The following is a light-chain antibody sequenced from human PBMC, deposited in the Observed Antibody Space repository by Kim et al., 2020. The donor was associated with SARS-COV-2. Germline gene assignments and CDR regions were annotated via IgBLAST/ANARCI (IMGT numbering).Light chain of an antibody. CDR1: SSNIGSNY. V-gene: IGLV1-47*01. J-gene: IGLJ2*01. CDR2: RNN. Sequence: ELTQPPSASGTPGQRVTISCSGSSSNIGSNYVYWYQQLPGTAPKLLIYRNNQRPSGVPDRFSGSKSGTSASLAISGLRSEDEADYYCAAWDDSLSGPVFGGGTQLTVL. CDR3: AAWDDSLSGPV.